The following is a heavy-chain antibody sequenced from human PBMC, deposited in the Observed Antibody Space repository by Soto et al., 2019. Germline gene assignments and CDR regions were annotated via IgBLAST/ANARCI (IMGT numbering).Heavy chain of an antibody. CDR3: ARWGCISTGCYGWFDP. D-gene: IGHD2-2*01. J-gene: IGHJ5*02. Sequence: QVQLVQSGAEVKKPGSSVKVSCKASGGTFSSYAISWVRQAPGQGLEWMGGIIPIFGTANYAQKFQGRVTITXGEPTXXAYRELSSLRAEDTAVYYCARWGCISTGCYGWFDPWGQGTLVTVSS. CDR1: GGTFSSYA. V-gene: IGHV1-69*05. CDR2: IIPIFGTA.